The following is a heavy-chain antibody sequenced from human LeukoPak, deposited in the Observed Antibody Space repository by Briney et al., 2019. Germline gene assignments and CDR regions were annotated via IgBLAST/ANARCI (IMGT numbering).Heavy chain of an antibody. J-gene: IGHJ6*03. CDR2: NSSSGSTI. CDR3: ARDRWGELQPGGYYYYMDV. D-gene: IGHD1-26*01. V-gene: IGHV3-48*03. Sequence: GGSLRLSCAAAGFIFSSYEMNWVHQPPRGRLGWVTYNSSSGSTIYYPDSVKGRSTISSDPTKNSLFLQINSMTAEDTAQYCCARDRWGELQPGGYYYYMDVWGKGTTVTVSS. CDR1: GFIFSSYE.